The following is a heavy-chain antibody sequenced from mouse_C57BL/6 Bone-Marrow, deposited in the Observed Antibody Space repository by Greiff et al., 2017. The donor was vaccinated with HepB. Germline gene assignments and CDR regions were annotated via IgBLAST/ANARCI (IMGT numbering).Heavy chain of an antibody. Sequence: VQLQQPGAELVKPGASVKLSCKASGYTFTSYWMQWVKQRPGQGLEWIGEIDPSDSYTNYNQKFKGKATLTVDTSSSTAYMQLSSLTSEDSAVYYCARGGRNSNPAWFAYWGQGTLVTVSA. CDR1: GYTFTSYW. CDR2: IDPSDSYT. J-gene: IGHJ3*01. D-gene: IGHD2-5*01. V-gene: IGHV1-50*01. CDR3: ARGGRNSNPAWFAY.